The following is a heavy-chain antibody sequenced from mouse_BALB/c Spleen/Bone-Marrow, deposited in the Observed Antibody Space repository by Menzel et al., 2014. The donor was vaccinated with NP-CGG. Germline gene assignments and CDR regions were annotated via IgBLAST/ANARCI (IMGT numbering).Heavy chain of an antibody. Sequence: EVQVVESGGGLVQPGGSLRLSCATTGFTFTDYYTSWVRQPPGKALEWLGFIRNKANGYTTEYSASVKGRFTISRDNSQSILYLQMNTLRAEDSATYYCARDRGLTYFDYWGQGTTLTVSS. J-gene: IGHJ2*01. V-gene: IGHV7-3*02. CDR3: ARDRGLTYFDY. CDR2: IRNKANGYTT. D-gene: IGHD2-4*01. CDR1: GFTFTDYY.